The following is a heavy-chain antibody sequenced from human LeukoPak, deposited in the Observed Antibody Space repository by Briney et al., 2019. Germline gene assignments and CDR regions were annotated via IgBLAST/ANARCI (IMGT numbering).Heavy chain of an antibody. D-gene: IGHD3-9*01. J-gene: IGHJ4*02. V-gene: IGHV3-23*01. Sequence: AGGSLRLSCAASGFTFSSYAMSWVRQAPGKGLEWVSAISGSGGSTYYADSVKGRFTISRDNSKNTLYLQMNSLRAEGTAVYYCAKGRGHVLRYFDWLLDYWGQGTLVTVSS. CDR1: GFTFSSYA. CDR2: ISGSGGST. CDR3: AKGRGHVLRYFDWLLDY.